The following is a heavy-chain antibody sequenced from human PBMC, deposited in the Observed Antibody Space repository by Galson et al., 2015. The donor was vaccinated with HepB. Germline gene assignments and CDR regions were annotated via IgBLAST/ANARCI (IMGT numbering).Heavy chain of an antibody. J-gene: IGHJ5*02. CDR3: ARHLGQWLVGGWFDP. Sequence: QSGAEVKKPGESLKISCKGSGYTFTSSWIGWVRQMPGKGLEWMGIIYPGDSDIRYSPSFQGQVTISADKSINTAYLQWSSLRASDTAMYYCARHLGQWLVGGWFDPWGQGTLVTASS. D-gene: IGHD6-19*01. V-gene: IGHV5-51*01. CDR1: GYTFTSSW. CDR2: IYPGDSDI.